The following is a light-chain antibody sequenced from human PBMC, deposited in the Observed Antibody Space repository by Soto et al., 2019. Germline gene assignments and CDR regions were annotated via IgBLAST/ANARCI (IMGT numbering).Light chain of an antibody. Sequence: QAVVTQPPSVSAAPGQKVTISCSGSSSNIGNNYVSWYQQLPGTAPKLLIYDNNKRPSGIPDRFSGSKSGTSATLGITGLQTGDEADYYCGTWDSSLSVSYVFGTGTKLTVL. CDR2: DNN. V-gene: IGLV1-51*01. J-gene: IGLJ1*01. CDR3: GTWDSSLSVSYV. CDR1: SSNIGNNY.